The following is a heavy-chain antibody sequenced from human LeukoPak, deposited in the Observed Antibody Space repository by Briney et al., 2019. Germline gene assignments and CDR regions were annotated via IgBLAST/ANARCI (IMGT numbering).Heavy chain of an antibody. CDR2: IYYSGST. J-gene: IGHJ3*02. V-gene: IGHV4-39*07. CDR3: ARRVPIYCSGGSCYSNAFDI. D-gene: IGHD2-15*01. CDR1: GGSISSSSYY. Sequence: SETLSLTCTVSGGSISSSSYYWGWIRQPPGKGLEWIGSIYYSGSTYYNPSLKSRVTISVDTSKNQFSLKLSSVTAADTAVYYCARRVPIYCSGGSCYSNAFDIWGQGTMVTASS.